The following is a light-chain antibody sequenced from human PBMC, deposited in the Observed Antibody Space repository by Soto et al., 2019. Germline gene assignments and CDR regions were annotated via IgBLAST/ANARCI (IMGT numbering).Light chain of an antibody. Sequence: QLTHSTSSVSASVSYRVTITCQASQGISTYLNWYQQKPGKAPKLLIYAASSLQSGVPSRFSGSGSETDFTLTISSLQPEDFATYYCQQSYSTPWTFGQGTKVDI. V-gene: IGKV1-39*01. CDR1: QGISTY. CDR2: AAS. J-gene: IGKJ1*01. CDR3: QQSYSTPWT.